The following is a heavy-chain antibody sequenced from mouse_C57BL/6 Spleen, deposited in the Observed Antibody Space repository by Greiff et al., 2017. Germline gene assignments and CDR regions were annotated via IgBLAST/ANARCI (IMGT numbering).Heavy chain of an antibody. Sequence: VQLQQSGAELMKPGASVKLSCKATGYTFTGYWIEWVKQRPGHGLEWIGVILPGSGSTNYNEKFKGKATFTADPSSNPASIQLSSLTTADSAIYVYASAVWYQDMDYWGQGTSVTVSS. CDR3: ASAVWYQDMDY. J-gene: IGHJ4*01. D-gene: IGHD2-10*02. V-gene: IGHV1-9*01. CDR2: ILPGSGST. CDR1: GYTFTGYW.